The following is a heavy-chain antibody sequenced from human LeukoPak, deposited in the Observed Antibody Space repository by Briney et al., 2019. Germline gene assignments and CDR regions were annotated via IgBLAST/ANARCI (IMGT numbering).Heavy chain of an antibody. J-gene: IGHJ4*02. D-gene: IGHD2-2*01. CDR3: ALMICSTTSCWIDY. Sequence: GGSLRLSCAASGFTFSDYYMAWMRQAPGKGLEWASYICDGGTTIFYADSVKGRFTISTGDAKNSLYLQMNSLRAEDTAVYYCALMICSTTSCWIDYWGQGTLVTVSS. V-gene: IGHV3-11*04. CDR1: GFTFSDYY. CDR2: ICDGGTTI.